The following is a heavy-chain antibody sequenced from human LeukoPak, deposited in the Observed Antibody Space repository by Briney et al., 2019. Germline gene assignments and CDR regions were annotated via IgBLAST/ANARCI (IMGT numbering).Heavy chain of an antibody. J-gene: IGHJ4*02. CDR1: GITLSNYG. V-gene: IGHV3-23*01. CDR2: ISESGGST. CDR3: AKRGIVIRGFLIGFHKEAYYFDY. Sequence: PGGSLRLPCVVSGITLSNYGMSWVRQAPGKGLEWVSGISESGGSTNYADSVKGRFIISRDNSKNTVYLQMNSLRAEDTAVYFCAKRGIVIRGFLIGFHKEAYYFDYWGQGILVTVSS. D-gene: IGHD3-10*01.